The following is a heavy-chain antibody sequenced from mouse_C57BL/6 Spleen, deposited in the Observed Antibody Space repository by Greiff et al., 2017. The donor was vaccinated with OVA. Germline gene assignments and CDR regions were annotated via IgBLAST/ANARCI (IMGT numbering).Heavy chain of an antibody. CDR1: GFTFSSYG. D-gene: IGHD1-1*02. V-gene: IGHV5-6*01. CDR2: ISSGGSST. CDR3: ARHTPGNYFDY. J-gene: IGHJ2*01. Sequence: EVQLVESGGDLVKPGGSLKLSCAASGFTFSSYGMSWVRQTPDKRLEWVATISSGGSSTYYPDSVKGRFTISRDNAKNTLYLQMSSLKSEDTAMYYCARHTPGNYFDYWGQGTTLTVSS.